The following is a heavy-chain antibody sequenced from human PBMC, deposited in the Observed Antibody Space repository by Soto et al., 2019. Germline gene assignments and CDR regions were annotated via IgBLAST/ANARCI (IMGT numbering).Heavy chain of an antibody. CDR2: IDPSDSYT. Sequence: GESLKISCKGSGYSFTSYWISWVRQMPGKGLEWMGRIDPSDSYTNYSPSFQGHVTISRDNSKNTLYLQMNSLRAEDTAVYYCAREGWLRTLDYWGQGTLLTVSS. D-gene: IGHD5-12*01. CDR3: AREGWLRTLDY. CDR1: GYSFTSYW. V-gene: IGHV5-10-1*01. J-gene: IGHJ4*02.